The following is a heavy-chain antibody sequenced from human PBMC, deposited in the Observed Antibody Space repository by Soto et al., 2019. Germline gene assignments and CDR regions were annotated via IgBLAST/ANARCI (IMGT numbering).Heavy chain of an antibody. Sequence: QVQLQESGPGLVRPSGTLSLTCAVSGDSIIGTGWWSWVRQSPGQGLDWIGEVYHSGATNYNPSLKRRVTISVDTSLNHFSLNLGSVTASDTAVYYYVRNGYYILDVWGQGTTVTVSS. CDR2: VYHSGAT. J-gene: IGHJ6*02. CDR1: GDSIIGTGW. V-gene: IGHV4-4*02. CDR3: VRNGYYILDV. D-gene: IGHD3-22*01.